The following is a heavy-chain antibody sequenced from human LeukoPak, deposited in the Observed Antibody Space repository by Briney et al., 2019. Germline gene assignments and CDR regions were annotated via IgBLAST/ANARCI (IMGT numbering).Heavy chain of an antibody. CDR3: AELGITMIGGV. CDR2: IKQDGSEK. CDR1: GFTFSSYW. D-gene: IGHD3-10*02. V-gene: IGHV3-7*01. Sequence: QPGGSLRLSCAASGFTFSSYWMSWVRQAPGKGLEWVANIKQDGSEKHYVDSVKGRFTISRDNAKNSLYLQMNSLRAEDTAVYYCAELGITMIGGVWGKGTTVTISS. J-gene: IGHJ6*04.